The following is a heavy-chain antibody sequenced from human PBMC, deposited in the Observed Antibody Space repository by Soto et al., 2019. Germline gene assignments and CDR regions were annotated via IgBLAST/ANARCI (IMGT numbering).Heavy chain of an antibody. D-gene: IGHD5-12*01. CDR2: IWYDGSNK. CDR3: ATGDGYNGLGYYGMDV. J-gene: IGHJ6*02. Sequence: LRLSCAASGFTFSSYGMHWVRQAPGKGLEWVAVIWYDGSNKYYADSVKGRFTISRDNSKNTLYLQMNSLRAEDTAVYYCATGDGYNGLGYYGMDVWRQGTTVTVSS. CDR1: GFTFSSYG. V-gene: IGHV3-33*01.